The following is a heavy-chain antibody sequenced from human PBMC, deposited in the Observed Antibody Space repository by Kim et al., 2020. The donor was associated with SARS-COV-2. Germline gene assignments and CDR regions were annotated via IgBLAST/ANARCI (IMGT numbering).Heavy chain of an antibody. D-gene: IGHD3-10*01. CDR3: APTRGLLWFGELPGP. CDR1: GFTFSDYY. Sequence: EGSLRLSCAASGFTFSDYYMSWIRQAPGKGLEWVSYISSSGSTIYYADSVKGLFTISRDNAKNSLYLQMNSLRAEDTAVYYCAPTRGLLWFGELPGPWGQGTLVTVSS. CDR2: ISSSGSTI. J-gene: IGHJ4*02. V-gene: IGHV3-11*01.